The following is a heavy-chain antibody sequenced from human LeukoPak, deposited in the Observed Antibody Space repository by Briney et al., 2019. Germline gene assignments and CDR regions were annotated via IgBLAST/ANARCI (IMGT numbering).Heavy chain of an antibody. CDR2: ISGSGDST. J-gene: IGHJ6*02. CDR1: GFSFSTYA. CDR3: PKATDFVVPGPNYYYYGMDV. D-gene: IGHD2-15*01. Sequence: GGSLRLSCAASGFSFSTYAMNWVRQAPGKGLDWVSVISGSGDSTYYADSVKGRFTISRDNSMDTLYLQMNSLRAEDTAVYYCPKATDFVVPGPNYYYYGMDVWGQGTTVTVSS. V-gene: IGHV3-23*01.